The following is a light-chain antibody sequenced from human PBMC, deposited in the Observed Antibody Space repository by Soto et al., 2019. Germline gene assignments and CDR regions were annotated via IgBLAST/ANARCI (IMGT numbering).Light chain of an antibody. J-gene: IGKJ4*01. CDR1: QSISTF. CDR3: QQRSSWLT. CDR2: DAS. Sequence: EIVMTQSPATLSVSPGERATLSCRASQSISTFLAWYQQKPGQAPRLLIYDASNRATGIPARFSGSGSGTDFTLTISSLEPEDFAVYYCQQRSSWLTFGGGTKVDIK. V-gene: IGKV3-11*01.